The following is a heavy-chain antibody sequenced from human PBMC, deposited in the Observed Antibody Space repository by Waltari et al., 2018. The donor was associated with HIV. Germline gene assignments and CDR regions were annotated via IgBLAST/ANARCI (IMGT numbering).Heavy chain of an antibody. D-gene: IGHD3-16*01. J-gene: IGHJ4*02. CDR2: ISTDGSDT. Sequence: EVQLVESGGDLVLPGGSRRLTSQAPGFNFGCSWMHWIRQTPGKGLVWVSHISTDGSDTSYLEAVKGRFTISRDNAKNTLYLQMNSLRVEDTAIYYCTRDLSTYGHEFDYWGQGTLVTVAS. CDR3: TRDLSTYGHEFDY. CDR1: GFNFGCSW. V-gene: IGHV3-74*01.